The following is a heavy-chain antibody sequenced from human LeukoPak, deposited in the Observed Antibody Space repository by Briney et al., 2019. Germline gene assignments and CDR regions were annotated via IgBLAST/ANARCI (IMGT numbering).Heavy chain of an antibody. CDR2: IYHSRST. Sequence: TASETLSLTCAVSGYSISSGYYWGWIRQPPGKGLEWIGSIYHSRSTYYNPSLKSRVTISVDTSKNQFSLKLSSVTAADTAVYYCARDRGVWYFDLWGRGTLVIVSS. CDR1: GYSISSGYY. V-gene: IGHV4-38-2*02. J-gene: IGHJ2*01. D-gene: IGHD3-10*01. CDR3: ARDRGVWYFDL.